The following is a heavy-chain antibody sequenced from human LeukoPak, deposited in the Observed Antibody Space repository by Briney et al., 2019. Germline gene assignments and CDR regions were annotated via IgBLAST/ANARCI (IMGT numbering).Heavy chain of an antibody. CDR3: AKSVSKMGYCSSTSCYTLDY. CDR1: GFTFSSYA. J-gene: IGHJ4*02. CDR2: ISGSGGST. V-gene: IGHV3-23*01. D-gene: IGHD2-2*02. Sequence: GGSLRLSCAASGFTFSSYAMSWVRQAPGKGLEWVSAISGSGGSTYYADSVKGRFTISRDNSKNTLYLQMNSLRAEDTAVYYCAKSVSKMGYCSSTSCYTLDYWGQGTLVTVSS.